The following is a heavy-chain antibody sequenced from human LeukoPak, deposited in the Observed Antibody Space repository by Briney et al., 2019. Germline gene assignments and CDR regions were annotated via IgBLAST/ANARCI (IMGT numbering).Heavy chain of an antibody. CDR3: ARGTITTVPGPAREGVRFGP. CDR2: VKDSGIT. Sequence: SETLSLTCAVYGGSFSAYYWSWVRQSPGKGLEWIGDVKDSGITDYNPSLKSRVTISKDTSMNQSYLTLSSVTAADTAVYYCARGTITTVPGPAREGVRFGPWGQGTLVTVSS. J-gene: IGHJ5*02. D-gene: IGHD3-10*01. CDR1: GGSFSAYY. V-gene: IGHV4-34*01.